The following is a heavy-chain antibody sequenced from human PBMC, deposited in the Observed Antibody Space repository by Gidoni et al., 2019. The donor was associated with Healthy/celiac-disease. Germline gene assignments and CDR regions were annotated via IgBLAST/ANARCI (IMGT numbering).Heavy chain of an antibody. V-gene: IGHV1-69*01. D-gene: IGHD2-2*01. J-gene: IGHJ5*02. CDR2: IIPIFGTA. CDR1: GGTFSSYA. Sequence: QVQLVQSGAEVKKPGSSVKVSCKASGGTFSSYAISWVRQAPGQGLEWMGGIIPIFGTANYAQKFQGRVTITADESTSTAYMELSSLRSEDTAVYYCARGGCSSTSCYRYNNWFDPWGQGTLVTVSS. CDR3: ARGGCSSTSCYRYNNWFDP.